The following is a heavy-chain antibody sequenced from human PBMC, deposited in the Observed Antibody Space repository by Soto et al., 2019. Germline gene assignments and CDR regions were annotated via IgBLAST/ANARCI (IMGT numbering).Heavy chain of an antibody. CDR3: ARDRYYGSGNYNYFDY. J-gene: IGHJ4*02. D-gene: IGHD3-10*01. V-gene: IGHV1-3*04. CDR1: GYTFNKYT. Sequence: ASVKVSCKASGYTFNKYTIRWVRQAPGQRLEWIGCINTGNGHTQYSQKFQGRVTINRDTSASTAYMELNSLKSEDTAIYYCARDRYYGSGNYNYFDYWAQGTPVTVSS. CDR2: INTGNGHT.